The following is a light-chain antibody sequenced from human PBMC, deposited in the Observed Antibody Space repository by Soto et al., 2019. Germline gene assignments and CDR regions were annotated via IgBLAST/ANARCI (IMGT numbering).Light chain of an antibody. CDR1: QGIRNA. CDR2: ASS. Sequence: IQMTQSPSSLSASVGDRVTIACRASQGIRNALAWYQQRPGKAPTLLIYASSNLQAGVPSRFRGSGSGAEFTLTISRLQPEDSATYYCLQDYTYPLTFGQGTKVEI. V-gene: IGKV1-6*01. J-gene: IGKJ1*01. CDR3: LQDYTYPLT.